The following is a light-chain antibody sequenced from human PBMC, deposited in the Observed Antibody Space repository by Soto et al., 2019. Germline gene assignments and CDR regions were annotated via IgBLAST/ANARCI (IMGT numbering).Light chain of an antibody. CDR1: QSISISY. V-gene: IGKV3-20*01. CDR3: QQYGGSSWT. Sequence: EIVLTQSPGTLSFSPGERATLSCRASQSISISYLAWYQQQPGQAPRLLIYSTSTRATGIPDRFSGSGSGTDFTLTISKLEPGDFAVYYCQQYGGSSWTFGQGTKVEIK. J-gene: IGKJ1*01. CDR2: STS.